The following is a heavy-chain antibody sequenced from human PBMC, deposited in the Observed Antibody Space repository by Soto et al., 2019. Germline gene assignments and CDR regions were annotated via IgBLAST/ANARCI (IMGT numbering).Heavy chain of an antibody. Sequence: GGSLRLSCAASGFTFSTYAMYWVRQAPGKGLEWVAVLSYDGSNEYYTDSVKGRFTISRDNSKNTLYLQMNSLRAEDTAVYYCAKSDSGSYTWEGYFDYWGQGTLVTVSS. CDR3: AKSDSGSYTWEGYFDY. V-gene: IGHV3-30*18. D-gene: IGHD1-26*01. J-gene: IGHJ4*02. CDR1: GFTFSTYA. CDR2: LSYDGSNE.